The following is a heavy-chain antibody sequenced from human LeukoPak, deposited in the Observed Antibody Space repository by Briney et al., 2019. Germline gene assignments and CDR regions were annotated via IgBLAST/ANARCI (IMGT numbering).Heavy chain of an antibody. Sequence: GGSLRLSCAASGFTLFTDYMSWVRQAPGKGLEWVSITYSDGRRYYADTVKGRFTISRDNSKNTVDLLLNSLRVEDTAVYYCARVWELSYDHWGQGTLVTVSS. V-gene: IGHV3-53*01. D-gene: IGHD3-16*02. J-gene: IGHJ4*02. CDR2: TYSDGRR. CDR3: ARVWELSYDH. CDR1: GFTLFTDY.